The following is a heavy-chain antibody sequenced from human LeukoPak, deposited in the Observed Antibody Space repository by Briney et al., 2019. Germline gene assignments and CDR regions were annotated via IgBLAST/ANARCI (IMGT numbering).Heavy chain of an antibody. CDR1: GYTLTELS. J-gene: IGHJ6*02. Sequence: ASVRVSCKVSGYTLTELSMHWVRQAPGKGLEWMGGFDPEDGETIYAQKFQGRVTMTEDTSTDTAYMELSSLRSEDTAVYYCATPQHVGTTGGYYYYGMDVWGQGTTVTVSS. CDR3: ATPQHVGTTGGYYYYGMDV. V-gene: IGHV1-24*01. CDR2: FDPEDGET. D-gene: IGHD1-1*01.